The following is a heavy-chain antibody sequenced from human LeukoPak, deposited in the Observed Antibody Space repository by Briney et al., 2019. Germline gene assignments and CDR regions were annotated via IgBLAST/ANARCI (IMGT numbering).Heavy chain of an antibody. CDR2: INSSGGGT. CDR3: ARASYYYGFSF. CDR1: GYTFTSYF. D-gene: IGHD3-10*01. Sequence: ASVKVSCKASGYTFTSYFMHWVRQAPGQGLDWMGVINSSGGGTSYAQKFQGRVTMTRDTSTSTVYMELSSLRSEDTAVYYCARASYYYGFSFWGQGTLVTVSS. V-gene: IGHV1-46*01. J-gene: IGHJ4*02.